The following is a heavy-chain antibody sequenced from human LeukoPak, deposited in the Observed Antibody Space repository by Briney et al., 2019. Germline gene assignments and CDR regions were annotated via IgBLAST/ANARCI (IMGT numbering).Heavy chain of an antibody. J-gene: IGHJ4*02. CDR2: IYSGGST. CDR1: GFTVSSNY. CDR3: ATGGSNWNYQYYFEY. Sequence: GGSLRLSCAASGFTVSSNYMSRVRQAPGKGLEWVSVIYSGGSTYYADSVKGRFTISRDNSKNTLYLQMNSLRAEDTAVYYCATGGSNWNYQYYFEYWGQGTLVTVSS. D-gene: IGHD1-7*01. V-gene: IGHV3-53*01.